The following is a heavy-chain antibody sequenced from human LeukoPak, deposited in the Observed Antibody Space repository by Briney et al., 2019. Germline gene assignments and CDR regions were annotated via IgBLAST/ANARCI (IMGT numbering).Heavy chain of an antibody. D-gene: IGHD4-17*01. CDR1: GGSISSSNW. Sequence: ASGTLSLTCAVSGGSISSSNWWSWVRQPPGKGLEWIGEIYHSGSTNYNPSLKSRVTISVDKSKNQFSLKLSSVTAADTAVYYCARDPYGDYFAGRYNYGMDVWGQGTTVTVSS. J-gene: IGHJ6*02. CDR3: ARDPYGDYFAGRYNYGMDV. V-gene: IGHV4-4*02. CDR2: IYHSGST.